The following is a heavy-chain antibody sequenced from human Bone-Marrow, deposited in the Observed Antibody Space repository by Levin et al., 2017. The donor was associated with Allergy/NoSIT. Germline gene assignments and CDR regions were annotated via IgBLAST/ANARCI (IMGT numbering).Heavy chain of an antibody. CDR3: ATDSPREGYNH. CDR1: GGTLTSYA. V-gene: IGHV1-69*04. D-gene: IGHD5-24*01. CDR2: IVPILGTA. J-gene: IGHJ5*02. Sequence: GGSLRLSCKASGGTLTSYAISWVRQAPGQGLEWMGRIVPILGTADYPQNFQGRVAMTTDKSTSTAYMELSSLRSEDTAVYYCATDSPREGYNHWGQGTLVAVSS.